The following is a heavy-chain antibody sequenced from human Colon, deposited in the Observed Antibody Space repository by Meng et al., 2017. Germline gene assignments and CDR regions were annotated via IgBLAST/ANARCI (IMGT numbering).Heavy chain of an antibody. CDR1: GGSIKSGGYH. Sequence: QVHLNDSGPGLVRPSDDRLLVCTVSGGSIKSGGYHWSWVRQHPGKGLEYIGFMSDSGTTDYNPSLRSRVSISEIGSSKNQFSLTLRSVTAADTATYFCARDTLYGTDYWGQGVLVTVSS. V-gene: IGHV4-31*03. D-gene: IGHD4-17*01. CDR2: MSDSGTT. CDR3: ARDTLYGTDY. J-gene: IGHJ4*02.